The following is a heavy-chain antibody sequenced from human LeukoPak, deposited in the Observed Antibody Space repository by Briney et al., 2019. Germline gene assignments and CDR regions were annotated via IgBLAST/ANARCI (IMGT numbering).Heavy chain of an antibody. CDR3: ARAFRVRGTHRGLPDFAP. CDR1: GGSISSGGYY. J-gene: IGHJ5*02. V-gene: IGHV4-31*03. Sequence: PSQTLSLTCTVSGGSISSGGYYWSWIRQHPGKGLEWIGYIYYSGSTYYNPSLKSRVTISVDTSKNQFSLKLSSVTAADTAVYSWARAFRVRGTHRGLPDFAPGGKGPLVPVSS. D-gene: IGHD3-10*02. CDR2: IYYSGST.